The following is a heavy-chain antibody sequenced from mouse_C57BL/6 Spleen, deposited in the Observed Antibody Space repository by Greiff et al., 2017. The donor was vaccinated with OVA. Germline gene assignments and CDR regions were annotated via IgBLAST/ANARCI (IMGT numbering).Heavy chain of an antibody. Sequence: EVKVVESGAELVKPGASVKLSCTASGFNIKDYYMHWVKQRTEQGLEWIGRIDPEDGETKYAPKFQGKATITADTSSNTAYLQLSSLTSEDTAVYYCARGLRRLDPFFDYWGQGTTLTVSS. CDR3: ARGLRRLDPFFDY. CDR2: IDPEDGET. CDR1: GFNIKDYY. D-gene: IGHD2-2*01. V-gene: IGHV14-2*01. J-gene: IGHJ2*01.